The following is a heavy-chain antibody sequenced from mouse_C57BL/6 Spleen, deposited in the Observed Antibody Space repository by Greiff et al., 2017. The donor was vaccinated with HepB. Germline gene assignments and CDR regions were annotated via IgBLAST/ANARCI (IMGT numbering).Heavy chain of an antibody. J-gene: IGHJ3*01. CDR1: GYTFTSYG. CDR3: AYYYGSSYHY. D-gene: IGHD1-1*01. V-gene: IGHV1-81*01. CDR2: IYPRSGNT. Sequence: QVHVKQSGAELARPGASVKLSCKASGYTFTSYGISWVKQRTGQGLEWIGEIYPRSGNTYYNEKFKGKATLTADKSSSTAYMELRSLTSEDSAVYFCAYYYGSSYHYWGQGTLVTVSA.